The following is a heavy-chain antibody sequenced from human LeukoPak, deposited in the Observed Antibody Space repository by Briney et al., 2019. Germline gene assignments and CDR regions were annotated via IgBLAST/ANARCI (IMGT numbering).Heavy chain of an antibody. CDR1: GFTFSSYG. Sequence: PGRSLRLSCAASGFTFSSYGMHWVRQAPGKGLEWVAVISYDGSNKYYADSVKGRFTISRDNSKNTLYLQMNSLRAEDTAVYYCARLPSGTDAFDIWGQGTMVTVSS. D-gene: IGHD2-2*01. V-gene: IGHV3-30*03. CDR2: ISYDGSNK. CDR3: ARLPSGTDAFDI. J-gene: IGHJ3*02.